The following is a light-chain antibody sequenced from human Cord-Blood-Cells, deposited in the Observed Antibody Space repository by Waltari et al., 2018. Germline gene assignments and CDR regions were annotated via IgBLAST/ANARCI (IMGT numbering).Light chain of an antibody. CDR2: PDS. J-gene: IGLJ3*02. V-gene: IGLV3-1*01. CDR1: KLGDKY. Sequence: SYELTQPPSVSVSPGQTASITCPGDKLGDKYACWYQQKPGQSPVLVIYPDSKRPSGIPERFSGSNSGNTATLTISGTQAMDEADYYCQAWDSSTAVFGGGTKLTVL. CDR3: QAWDSSTAV.